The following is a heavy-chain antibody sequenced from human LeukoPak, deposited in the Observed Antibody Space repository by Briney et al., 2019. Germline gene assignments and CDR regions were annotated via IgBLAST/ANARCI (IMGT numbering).Heavy chain of an antibody. D-gene: IGHD3-10*01. CDR2: IIPIFGTA. J-gene: IGHJ6*03. Sequence: SVKVSCKASGGTFSSYAISWVRQAPGKGLEWMGGIIPIFGTANYAQKFQGRVTITTDESTSTAYMELSSLRSEDTAVYYCAKMQGDYYGSGSYGSSRNYYYYMDVWGKGTTVTVSS. V-gene: IGHV1-69*05. CDR1: GGTFSSYA. CDR3: AKMQGDYYGSGSYGSSRNYYYYMDV.